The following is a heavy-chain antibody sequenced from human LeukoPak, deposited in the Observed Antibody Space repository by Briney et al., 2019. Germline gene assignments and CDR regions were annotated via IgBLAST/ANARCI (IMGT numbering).Heavy chain of an antibody. CDR2: FNTYSSGT. CDR3: ARVGCEYSYGHFDY. D-gene: IGHD5-18*01. Sequence: ASVRVSCTAAGYTFTRYYMNWVRQAPGQGLGWMGWFNTYSSGTNKAQKFQGRGTMTRDTSIRTGYMVMSRPSADDTAVYYGARVGCEYSYGHFDYWGQGTLVTVSS. J-gene: IGHJ4*02. CDR1: GYTFTRYY. V-gene: IGHV1-2*02.